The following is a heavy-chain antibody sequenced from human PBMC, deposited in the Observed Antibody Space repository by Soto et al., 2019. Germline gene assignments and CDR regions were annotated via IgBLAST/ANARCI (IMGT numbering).Heavy chain of an antibody. J-gene: IGHJ6*02. CDR3: ARDEPYYYYGMDV. CDR2: IWYDGSNK. CDR1: RFTFSSYG. V-gene: IGHV3-33*01. Sequence: QVQLVESGGGVVQPGRSLRLSCAASRFTFSSYGMHWVRQAPGKGLEWVAVIWYDGSNKYYADSVKGRFTISRDNSKNTLYLQMNSLRAEDTAVYYCARDEPYYYYGMDVWGQGTTVTVSS.